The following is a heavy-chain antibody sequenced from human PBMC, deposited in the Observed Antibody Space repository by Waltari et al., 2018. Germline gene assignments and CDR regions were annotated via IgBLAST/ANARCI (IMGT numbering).Heavy chain of an antibody. D-gene: IGHD3-3*01. CDR3: STRSFGVVNAFDI. Sequence: EVQLLQSGAEVKKPGSTVKLSCKASAHTFTDYYLHWVQQAPGKGLVWMGLIDPEDGETVYAENFQGRVTITADRSTDTVYMELSSVRSEDTAVYYCSTRSFGVVNAFDIWGQGTMVIVSS. J-gene: IGHJ3*02. CDR2: IDPEDGET. V-gene: IGHV1-69-2*01. CDR1: AHTFTDYY.